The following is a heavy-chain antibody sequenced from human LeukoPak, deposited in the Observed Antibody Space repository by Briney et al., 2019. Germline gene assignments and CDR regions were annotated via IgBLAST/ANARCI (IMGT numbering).Heavy chain of an antibody. CDR1: GGSISSYY. J-gene: IGHJ4*02. CDR2: IYTSGST. V-gene: IGHV4-4*07. D-gene: IGHD6-13*01. Sequence: SETLPLTCTVSGGSISSYYWSWIRQPAGKGLEWIGRIYTSGSTNYNPSLKSRVTMSVDTSKNQFSLKLSSVTAADTAVYYCARVGVGYSSSWHFDYWGQGTLVTVSS. CDR3: ARVGVGYSSSWHFDY.